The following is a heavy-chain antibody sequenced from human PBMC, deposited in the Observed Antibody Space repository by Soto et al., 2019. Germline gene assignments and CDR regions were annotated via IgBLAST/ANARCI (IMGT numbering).Heavy chain of an antibody. J-gene: IGHJ5*02. CDR3: ARRRLRFLEWSYYIPNWFDP. CDR1: GGSFSGYY. Sequence: SETLSLTCAVYGGSFSGYYWSWIRQPPGKGLEWIGEINHSGSTNYNPSLKSRVTISVDTSKNQFSLKLSSVTAADMAVYYCARRRLRFLEWSYYIPNWFDPWGQGTLVTVSS. V-gene: IGHV4-34*01. D-gene: IGHD3-3*01. CDR2: INHSGST.